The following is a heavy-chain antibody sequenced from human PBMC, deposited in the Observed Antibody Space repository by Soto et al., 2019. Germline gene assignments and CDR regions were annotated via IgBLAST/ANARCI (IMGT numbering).Heavy chain of an antibody. CDR1: GFTFSSYG. CDR2: IWYDGSNK. CDR3: ARDTGYTVTLSPFDY. J-gene: IGHJ4*02. Sequence: QVQLVESGGGVVQPGRSLRLSCAASGFTFSSYGMHWVRQAPGKGLEWVAVIWYDGSNKYYADSVKGRFTISRDNSKNTLYLQMNSLRAEDMAVYYCARDTGYTVTLSPFDYWGQGTLVTVSS. D-gene: IGHD4-17*01. V-gene: IGHV3-33*01.